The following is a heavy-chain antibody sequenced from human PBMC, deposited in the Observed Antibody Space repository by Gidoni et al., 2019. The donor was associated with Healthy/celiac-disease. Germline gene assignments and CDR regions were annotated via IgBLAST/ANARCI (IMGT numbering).Heavy chain of an antibody. CDR1: GFSLRTSGVG. Sequence: QITLRESGPTLVKPTQTLTLTCTFSGFSLRTSGVGFGWIRQPPGKALEWLELIYWDDDKCYSPSLKSRLTITKDSSKNQVVLTMTNMDPVDTATYYCAHGIDLGGTALFDYWGQGTRVTVSS. CDR2: IYWDDDK. CDR3: AHGIDLGGTALFDY. J-gene: IGHJ4*02. V-gene: IGHV2-5*02. D-gene: IGHD6-19*01.